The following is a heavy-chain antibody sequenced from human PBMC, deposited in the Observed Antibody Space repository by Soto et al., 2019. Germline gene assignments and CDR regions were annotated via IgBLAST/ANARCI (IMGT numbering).Heavy chain of an antibody. CDR2: IIPIFGTA. J-gene: IGHJ6*02. V-gene: IGHV1-69*13. D-gene: IGHD3-3*01. Sequence: SVKVSCKASGGTFSSYAISWVRQALGQGLEWMGGIIPIFGTANYAQKFQGRVTITADESTSTAYMELSSLRSEDTAVYYCAREHDFWSGYATDSYNGMDVWGQGTTVTVSS. CDR3: AREHDFWSGYATDSYNGMDV. CDR1: GGTFSSYA.